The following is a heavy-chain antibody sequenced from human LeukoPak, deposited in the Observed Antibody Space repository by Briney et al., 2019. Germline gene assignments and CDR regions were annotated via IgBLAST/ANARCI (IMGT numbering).Heavy chain of an antibody. D-gene: IGHD6-13*01. CDR3: ALLIGAGTVSIGAFDI. CDR1: GGTFSSYA. Sequence: SVTVSFKASGGTFSSYAISWVRQAPGQGLEWMGGIIPIFGTANYAQKFQGRVTITTDESTSTAYMELSSLRSEDTAVYYCALLIGAGTVSIGAFDIWGQGTMVTVSS. J-gene: IGHJ3*02. V-gene: IGHV1-69*05. CDR2: IIPIFGTA.